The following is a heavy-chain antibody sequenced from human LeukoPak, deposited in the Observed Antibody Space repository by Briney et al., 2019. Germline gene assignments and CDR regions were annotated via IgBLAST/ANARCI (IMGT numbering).Heavy chain of an antibody. Sequence: SQTLSLTCTVSGGSISSGSYYWSWIRQPAGKGLEWIGRIYASGSTNYNPSLKSRVTISVDTSKNQFSLKLSSVTAADTAVYYCARREDCSSTSCYGDWFDPWGQGTLVTVSS. CDR1: GGSISSGSYY. CDR2: IYASGST. J-gene: IGHJ5*02. CDR3: ARREDCSSTSCYGDWFDP. V-gene: IGHV4-61*02. D-gene: IGHD2-2*01.